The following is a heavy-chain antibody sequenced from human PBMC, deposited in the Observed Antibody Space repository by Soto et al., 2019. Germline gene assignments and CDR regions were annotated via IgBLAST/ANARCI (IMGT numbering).Heavy chain of an antibody. CDR1: GFTFSSYA. CDR3: AREVGYYGSGSRAFDY. V-gene: IGHV3-30-3*01. CDR2: ISYDGSNK. J-gene: IGHJ4*02. Sequence: PGGSLRLSCAASGFTFSSYAMHWVRQAPGKGLEWVAVISYDGSNKYYADSVKGRFTISRDNSKNTLYLQMNSLRAEDTAVYYCAREVGYYGSGSRAFDYWGQGTLVTVSS. D-gene: IGHD3-10*01.